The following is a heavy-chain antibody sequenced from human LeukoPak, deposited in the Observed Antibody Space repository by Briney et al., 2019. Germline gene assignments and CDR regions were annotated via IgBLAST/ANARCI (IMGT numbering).Heavy chain of an antibody. J-gene: IGHJ4*02. CDR2: LYPGDSDS. Sequence: GESLKISCQASGYTFTSYWIGWVRQMAGKGREWMGMLYPGDSDSRYSPSLQGQVTISADKSITTAYFQWTSLRASDTGIYFCARRNTQELDFWGQGTLVTVSS. CDR3: ARRNTQELDF. D-gene: IGHD1-26*01. CDR1: GYTFTSYW. V-gene: IGHV5-51*01.